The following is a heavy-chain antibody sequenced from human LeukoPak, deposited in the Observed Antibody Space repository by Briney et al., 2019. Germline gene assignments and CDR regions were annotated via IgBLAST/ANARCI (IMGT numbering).Heavy chain of an antibody. CDR3: ARDPPLYCSGGSCSY. J-gene: IGHJ4*02. CDR2: ISSSGSTI. D-gene: IGHD2-15*01. CDR1: GFTFSDYY. Sequence: GGSLRLSCAASGFTFSDYYMSWIRQAPGKGLEWASYISSSGSTIYYADSVKGRFTISRDNAKNSLYLQMNSLRAEDTAVYYCARDPPLYCSGGSCSYWGQGTLVTVSS. V-gene: IGHV3-11*01.